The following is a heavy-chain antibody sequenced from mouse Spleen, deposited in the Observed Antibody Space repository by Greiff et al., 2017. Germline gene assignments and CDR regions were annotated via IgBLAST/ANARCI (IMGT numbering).Heavy chain of an antibody. D-gene: IGHD2-4*01. CDR1: GYTFTDYY. CDR2: INPNNGGT. V-gene: IGHV1-26*01. CDR3: ARSAMITTPGYFDY. Sequence: VQLQQSGPELVKPGASVKISCKASGYTFTDYYMNWVKQSHGKSLEWIGDINPNNGGTSYNQKFKGKATLTVDKSSSTAYMELRSLTSEDSAVYYCARSAMITTPGYFDYWGQGTTLTVSS. J-gene: IGHJ2*01.